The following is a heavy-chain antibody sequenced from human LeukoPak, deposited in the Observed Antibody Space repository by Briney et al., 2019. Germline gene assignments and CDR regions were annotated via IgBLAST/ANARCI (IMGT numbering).Heavy chain of an antibody. CDR2: IIPLFGTA. Sequence: GASVRVSCTASGGTLISYAIRWVRQAPGQGLEWMGGIIPLFGTANYAQKFQGRVTITTGESTSTTYIELSTLRSEDTAVYSYARTIGGDLYYYYYMDVWGKGTTVTVSS. CDR3: ARTIGGDLYYYYYMDV. D-gene: IGHD2-21*02. CDR1: GGTLISYA. J-gene: IGHJ6*03. V-gene: IGHV1-69*05.